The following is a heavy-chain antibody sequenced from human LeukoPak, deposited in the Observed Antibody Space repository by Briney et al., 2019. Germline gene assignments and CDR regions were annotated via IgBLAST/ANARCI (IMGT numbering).Heavy chain of an antibody. J-gene: IGHJ6*03. D-gene: IGHD5/OR15-5a*01. CDR3: ARQVSDYYYYYIDV. Sequence: KPSETLSLTCTVSGGSISSTGYYWDWIRQPPGKGLEWIGSIYYSETTYYNSSLKSRVTISLNTSKNQFSLRLNSVTAADTAVYYCARQVSDYYYYYIDVWGKGATVTVS. CDR1: GGSISSTGYY. V-gene: IGHV4-39*01. CDR2: IYYSETT.